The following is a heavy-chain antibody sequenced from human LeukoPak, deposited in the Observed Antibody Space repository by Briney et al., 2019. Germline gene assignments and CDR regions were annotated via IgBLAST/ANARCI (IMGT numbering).Heavy chain of an antibody. CDR3: ARGRSYYGSHGGYVAY. CDR1: GGSFSDYY. CDR2: TNHSGST. D-gene: IGHD3-10*01. V-gene: IGHV4-34*01. Sequence: PSETLSLTCAVYGGSFSDYYWSWIRQPPGKGLEWIGETNHSGSTNYNPSLKSRVTISVDTSKNQFSLKLNSVTAADTAVYYCARGRSYYGSHGGYVAYWGQGTLVTVSS. J-gene: IGHJ4*02.